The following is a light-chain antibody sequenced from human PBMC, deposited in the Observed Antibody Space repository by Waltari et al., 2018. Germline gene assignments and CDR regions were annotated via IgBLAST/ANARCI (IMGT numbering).Light chain of an antibody. V-gene: IGKV1-33*01. CDR1: HGINNS. CDR2: DVS. CDR3: QQYDKFPLT. Sequence: DIQMTQSPSSLSASVGNRATTPCQVTHGINNSLNWHKKKPGKAPNLLIYDVSNLEAGVPSRFSGSGSGTYVTLTITNLQPEDFATYFCQQYDKFPLTFGGGPKV. J-gene: IGKJ4*01.